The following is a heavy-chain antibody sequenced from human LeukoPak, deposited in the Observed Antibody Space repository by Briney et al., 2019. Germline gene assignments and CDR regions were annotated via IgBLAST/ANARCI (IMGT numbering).Heavy chain of an antibody. CDR1: GFTFSSYW. J-gene: IGHJ4*02. V-gene: IGHV3-7*04. D-gene: IGHD1-14*01. CDR3: ARDRNYFDY. Sequence: GGSLRLSCAASGFTFSSYWMSWVRHAPGKGLEWVAHIKQDGSEKYYVDSVKGRFTISRDNAKNKLYLQMNRLRAEDTAVYYCARDRNYFDYWGQGTLVTVSS. CDR2: IKQDGSEK.